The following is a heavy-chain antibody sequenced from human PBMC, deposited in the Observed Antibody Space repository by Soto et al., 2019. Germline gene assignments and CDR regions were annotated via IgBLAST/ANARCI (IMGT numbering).Heavy chain of an antibody. D-gene: IGHD6-6*01. V-gene: IGHV3-23*01. Sequence: DVQLLDSGGGLVQPGGSLRLSCAASGFTFSSYAMSWVRQAPGKGLEWVSVISASGGTTFYADSVKVRFPISRPSSKSSRYLQMNSLSAEDTALYYGAKHLYTTSSCVFDSWGQGTLVTVSS. J-gene: IGHJ4*02. CDR3: AKHLYTTSSCVFDS. CDR2: ISASGGTT. CDR1: GFTFSSYA.